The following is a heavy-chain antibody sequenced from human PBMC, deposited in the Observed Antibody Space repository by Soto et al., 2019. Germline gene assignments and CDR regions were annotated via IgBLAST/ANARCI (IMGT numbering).Heavy chain of an antibody. CDR2: ISYDGSNK. Sequence: PGRPKRLSCAASGFTFRGHGMHWVRQAPGKGLEWVAVISYDGSNKYYADSVKGRFTISRDNSKNTLYLQMNSLRAEDTAVYFCARSEGRQLASIDALEIWGQGTMVTVS. CDR3: ARSEGRQLASIDALEI. CDR1: GFTFRGHG. D-gene: IGHD6-6*01. V-gene: IGHV3-30*03. J-gene: IGHJ3*02.